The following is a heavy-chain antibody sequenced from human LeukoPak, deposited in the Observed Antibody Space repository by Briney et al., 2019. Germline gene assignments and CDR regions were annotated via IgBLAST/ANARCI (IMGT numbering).Heavy chain of an antibody. V-gene: IGHV4-59*08. D-gene: IGHD1-26*01. Sequence: PSETLSLTCSVSGGSISSYYWSWIRQPPGKGLEWIGDIYYSGSTNYNPSLKSRVTISVDTSKNQFSLRLSSVTAADTAVYYSARLASGSYGPLTPFDYWGQGTLVTVSS. CDR1: GGSISSYY. CDR3: ARLASGSYGPLTPFDY. J-gene: IGHJ4*02. CDR2: IYYSGST.